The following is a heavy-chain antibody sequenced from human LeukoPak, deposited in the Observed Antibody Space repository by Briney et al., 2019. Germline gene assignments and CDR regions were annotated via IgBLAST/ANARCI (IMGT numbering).Heavy chain of an antibody. CDR2: IYSGGST. J-gene: IGHJ6*02. CDR1: GFTFSSNY. CDR3: ARDGGTMVRGVVNYYYYYGMDV. Sequence: PGGSLRLSCAASGFTFSSNYMRWVRQAPGKGLEWVSVIYSGGSTYYADSVKGRFTISRDNSKTSLYLHMDSLRAVDTAVYYCARDGGTMVRGVVNYYYYYGMDVWDQETTDTVSS. V-gene: IGHV3-66*01. D-gene: IGHD3-10*01.